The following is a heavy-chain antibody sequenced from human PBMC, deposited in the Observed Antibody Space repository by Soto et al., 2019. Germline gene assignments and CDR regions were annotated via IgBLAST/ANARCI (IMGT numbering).Heavy chain of an antibody. J-gene: IGHJ3*02. Sequence: SETLSLTCTVSGGSISSYYWSWIRQPPGKGLEWIGYIYYSGSTNYNPSLKSRVTISVDTSKNQFSLKLSSVTAADTAVYYCARTGYSSGWNGGDDAFDIWGQGTMVTVSS. V-gene: IGHV4-59*01. CDR1: GGSISSYY. CDR3: ARTGYSSGWNGGDDAFDI. D-gene: IGHD6-19*01. CDR2: IYYSGST.